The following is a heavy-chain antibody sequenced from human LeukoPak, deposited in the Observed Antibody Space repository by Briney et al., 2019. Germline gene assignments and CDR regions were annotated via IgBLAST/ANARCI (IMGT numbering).Heavy chain of an antibody. V-gene: IGHV4-34*01. CDR1: GGSFSGYY. CDR2: INHSGST. J-gene: IGHJ1*01. Sequence: SETLSLTCAVYGGSFSGYYWSWIRQPPGKGLEWIGEINHSGSTNYNPSLKSRVTISVDTSKNQFSLKLSSVTAADTAVYYCAKDLQGRWLQHEYFQHWGQGTLVTVSS. CDR3: AKDLQGRWLQHEYFQH. D-gene: IGHD5-24*01.